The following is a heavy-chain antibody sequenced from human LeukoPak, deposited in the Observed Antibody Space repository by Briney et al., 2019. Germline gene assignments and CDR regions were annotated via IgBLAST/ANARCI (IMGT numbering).Heavy chain of an antibody. V-gene: IGHV3-74*01. CDR3: ARGLVPGFLDY. J-gene: IGHJ4*02. Sequence: PGGSLRLSCAASGFTFSSSWMYWVRHAPGKGLVWVSRINSDESITTYADPVKGRFTISRDNAKNTLYLQMNSLRAEDTAVYYCARGLVPGFLDYWGQGTPVTVSS. CDR2: INSDESIT. CDR1: GFTFSSSW. D-gene: IGHD4-11*01.